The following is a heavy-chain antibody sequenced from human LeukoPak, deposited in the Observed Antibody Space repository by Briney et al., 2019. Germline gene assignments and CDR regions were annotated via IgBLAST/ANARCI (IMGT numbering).Heavy chain of an antibody. J-gene: IGHJ4*02. D-gene: IGHD2-15*01. CDR3: ARGKVAATRVFDY. V-gene: IGHV3-21*01. Sequence: GGSLRLSCAASGFTFSSYEMNWVRQAPGKGLEWVSSISSSSSYIYYADSVKGRFTISRDNAKNSLYLQMNSLRAEDTAVYYCARGKVAATRVFDYWGQGTLVTVSS. CDR1: GFTFSSYE. CDR2: ISSSSSYI.